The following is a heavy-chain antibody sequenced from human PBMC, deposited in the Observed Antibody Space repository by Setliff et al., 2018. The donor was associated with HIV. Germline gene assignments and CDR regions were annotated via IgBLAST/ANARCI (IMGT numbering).Heavy chain of an antibody. CDR3: ARDPGWLQTLYYFDS. CDR2: ISGYNGNT. Sequence: ASVKVSCKASGYTFTSYGISWVRQAPGQGLEWMGWISGYNGNTNFAQKLQGGVTMTTDTSTSTASMELRSLRSDDTAVYYCARDPGWLQTLYYFDSLGQGTLVTVSS. D-gene: IGHD5-12*01. J-gene: IGHJ4*02. CDR1: GYTFTSYG. V-gene: IGHV1-18*01.